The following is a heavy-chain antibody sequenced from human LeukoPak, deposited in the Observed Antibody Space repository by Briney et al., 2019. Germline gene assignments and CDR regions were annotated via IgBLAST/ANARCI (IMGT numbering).Heavy chain of an antibody. CDR3: AKRRTTVITLDS. Sequence: GGSLRLSCAAFGFTFSTYAMSWVRQAPGKGLEWVCGISASGGSTYYADSVKGRFTISRDNSKNTVSLQMNSLRAEDTAVYYCAKRRTTVITLDSWGQGTLVTVSS. CDR1: GFTFSTYA. D-gene: IGHD4-23*01. J-gene: IGHJ4*02. V-gene: IGHV3-23*01. CDR2: ISASGGST.